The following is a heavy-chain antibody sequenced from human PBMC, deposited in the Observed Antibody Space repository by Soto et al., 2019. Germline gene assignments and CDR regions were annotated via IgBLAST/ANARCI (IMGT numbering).Heavy chain of an antibody. CDR3: ARLSLLGSTAMALYYYYGMDV. D-gene: IGHD5-18*01. J-gene: IGHJ6*02. V-gene: IGHV4-39*01. CDR2: IYYSGST. Sequence: SETLSLTCTVSGGSISSSSYYWGWIRQPPGKGLEWIGSIYYSGSTYYNPSLKSRVTISVDTSKNQFSLKLSSVTAADTAVYYCARLSLLGSTAMALYYYYGMDVWGQGTTVTVSS. CDR1: GGSISSSSYY.